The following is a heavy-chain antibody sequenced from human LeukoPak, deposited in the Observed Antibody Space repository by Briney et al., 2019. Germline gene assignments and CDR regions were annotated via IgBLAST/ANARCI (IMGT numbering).Heavy chain of an antibody. J-gene: IGHJ4*02. Sequence: SETLSLTCAVYGGSFSGYYWSWIRQPPGKGLEWIGEINHSGSTNYNPSLKSRGTISVDTSKNQFSLKLSSVTAADTAVYYCARGRYTNYVWGSYRLSYWGQGTLVTVSS. CDR2: INHSGST. CDR1: GGSFSGYY. CDR3: ARGRYTNYVWGSYRLSY. V-gene: IGHV4-34*01. D-gene: IGHD3-16*02.